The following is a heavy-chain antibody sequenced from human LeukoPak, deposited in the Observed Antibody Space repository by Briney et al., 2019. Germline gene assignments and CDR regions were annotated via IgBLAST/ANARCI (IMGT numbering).Heavy chain of an antibody. CDR2: INPNSGGT. D-gene: IGHD3-10*01. CDR1: GYTFTGSD. CDR3: ARDYYGSGTRGAFDI. J-gene: IGHJ3*02. Sequence: ASVKVSCKASGYTFTGSDMHWVRQAPGQGLERMGWINPNSGGTNYAQKSQGWFTMTRDTSISTACMELRRLRCDDTAVYYCARDYYGSGTRGAFDIWGQGTMVTVSS. V-gene: IGHV1-2*04.